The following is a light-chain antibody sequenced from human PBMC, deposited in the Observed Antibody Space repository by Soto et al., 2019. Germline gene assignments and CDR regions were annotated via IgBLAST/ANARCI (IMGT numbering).Light chain of an antibody. CDR3: QQSHSTPPIT. Sequence: IQMTQSPSSLSASVGDRVTITCRASQSISSYLNWYQQKPGKAPKLLIYAASSLQSGVPSRFSGSGSGTDFTLTISSLQPEDFATYYCQQSHSTPPITFGQGTRLEIK. CDR1: QSISSY. V-gene: IGKV1-39*01. CDR2: AAS. J-gene: IGKJ5*01.